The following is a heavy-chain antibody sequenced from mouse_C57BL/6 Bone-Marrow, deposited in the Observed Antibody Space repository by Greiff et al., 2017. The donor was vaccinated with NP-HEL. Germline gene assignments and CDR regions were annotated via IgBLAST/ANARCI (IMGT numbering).Heavy chain of an antibody. CDR2: IHPNSGST. D-gene: IGHD2-5*01. J-gene: IGHJ3*01. V-gene: IGHV1-64*01. Sequence: VQLQQSGAELVKPGASVKLSCKASGYTFTSYWMHWVKQRPGQGLEWIGMIHPNSGSTNYNEKFKSKATLTVDKSSSTAYMQLSSLTSEDSAVYYCAIGIVTTTWFAYWGQGTLVTVSA. CDR3: AIGIVTTTWFAY. CDR1: GYTFTSYW.